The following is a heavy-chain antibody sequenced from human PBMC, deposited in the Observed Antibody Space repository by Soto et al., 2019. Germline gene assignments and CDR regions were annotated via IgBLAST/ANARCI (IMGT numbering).Heavy chain of an antibody. V-gene: IGHV3-9*01. CDR1: GLTLDDYA. J-gene: IGHJ6*02. CDR3: GKEYSNLGLYHKYCMDF. Sequence: GGTLRLSCTASGLTLDDYAMHWVRQAPGKGLEWVSGVSWNSATIAYGGPVMGRFTISRDHAKISVYLQMNSLRAAATAMFYCGKEYSNLGLYHKYCMDFWCQVTTVTDS. D-gene: IGHD4-4*01. CDR2: VSWNSATI.